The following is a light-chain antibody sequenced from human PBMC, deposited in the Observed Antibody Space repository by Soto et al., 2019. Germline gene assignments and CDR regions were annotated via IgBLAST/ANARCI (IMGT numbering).Light chain of an antibody. V-gene: IGLV2-14*01. CDR2: EVS. J-gene: IGLJ3*02. CDR1: SSYVGGYNY. CDR3: SSYTSSSTRV. Sequence: QSALTQPASVSGSTGQSITISCTGTSSYVGGYNYVSWYQQHPGKAPKLMIYEVSNQPSGVSNRFSGSKSGNTASLTISGLQAEDEADYYCSSYTSSSTRVFGGGTKLTVL.